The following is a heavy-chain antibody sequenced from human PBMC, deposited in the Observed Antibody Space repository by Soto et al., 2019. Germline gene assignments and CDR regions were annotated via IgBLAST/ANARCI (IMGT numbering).Heavy chain of an antibody. V-gene: IGHV1-69*13. CDR1: GGTFSSYA. CDR2: IIPIFGTA. Sequence: SVKVSCKASGGTFSSYAISWVRQAPGQGLEWMGGIIPIFGTANYAQKFQGRVTITADESTSTAYMELSSLRSEDTAVYYCARVAYYYDSSGYYHPPDAFDIWGQGTMVTVSS. J-gene: IGHJ3*02. D-gene: IGHD3-22*01. CDR3: ARVAYYYDSSGYYHPPDAFDI.